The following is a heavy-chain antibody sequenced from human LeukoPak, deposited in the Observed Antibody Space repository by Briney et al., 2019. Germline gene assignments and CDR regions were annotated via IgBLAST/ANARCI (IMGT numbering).Heavy chain of an antibody. Sequence: VASVKVSCKASGYTFTSYHIHWVRQAPGQGLEWMGIINPTGGSTRYAQKFQDKVTMTRDTSSSTVYMELSSLRSEDTAVYSCASGVASYYDSSDYTFDYWGQGTLVTVSS. J-gene: IGHJ4*02. D-gene: IGHD3-22*01. CDR3: ASGVASYYDSSDYTFDY. V-gene: IGHV1-46*01. CDR1: GYTFTSYH. CDR2: INPTGGST.